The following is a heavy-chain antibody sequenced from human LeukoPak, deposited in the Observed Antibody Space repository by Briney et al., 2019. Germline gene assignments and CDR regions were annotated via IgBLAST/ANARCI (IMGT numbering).Heavy chain of an antibody. D-gene: IGHD1-26*01. J-gene: IGHJ3*02. CDR2: ISGSGATT. V-gene: IGHV3-23*01. Sequence: PGGSLRLSCAASGFTFSNYAMIWVRQAPGKGLEWVGAISGSGATTYYADSVKGRFTISRGNSKNTLYLQMNSLRAEDTAVYYCAKDSRYSGSYKAFDIWGQGTMVTVSS. CDR3: AKDSRYSGSYKAFDI. CDR1: GFTFSNYA.